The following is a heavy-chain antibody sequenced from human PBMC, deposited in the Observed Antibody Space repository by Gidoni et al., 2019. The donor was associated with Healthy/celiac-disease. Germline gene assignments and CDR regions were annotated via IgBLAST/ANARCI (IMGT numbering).Heavy chain of an antibody. Sequence: QVQLQQWGAGLLKPSETLSLTCAVYGGSFSGYYWSWIRQPPGKGLEWIGEINHSGSTNYNPSLKSRVTISVDTSKNQFSLKLSSVTAADTAVYYCARGLSSSSWYGLYNWFDPWGQGTLVTVSS. CDR1: GGSFSGYY. CDR3: ARGLSSSSWYGLYNWFDP. J-gene: IGHJ5*02. CDR2: INHSGST. D-gene: IGHD6-13*01. V-gene: IGHV4-34*01.